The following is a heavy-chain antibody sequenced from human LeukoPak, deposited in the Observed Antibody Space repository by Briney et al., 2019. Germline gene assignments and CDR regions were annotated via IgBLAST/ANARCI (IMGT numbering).Heavy chain of an antibody. J-gene: IGHJ4*02. D-gene: IGHD6-19*01. CDR3: AKGDVVSVAGTVGLDY. Sequence: ASVKVSCKASGYTFTSYGISWVRQAPGQGLEWMGWISAYNGNTNYAQKLQGRVTMTTDTSTSTAYMELRSLRSDDTAVYYCAKGDVVSVAGTVGLDYWGQGTLVTVSS. CDR2: ISAYNGNT. CDR1: GYTFTSYG. V-gene: IGHV1-18*01.